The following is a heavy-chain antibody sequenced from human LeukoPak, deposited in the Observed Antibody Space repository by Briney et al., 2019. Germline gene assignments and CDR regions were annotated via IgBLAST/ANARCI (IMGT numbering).Heavy chain of an antibody. V-gene: IGHV3-74*01. CDR2: INNDGSTT. D-gene: IGHD3-22*01. CDR1: GFTFTTPG. CDR3: AGDSHSSACD. J-gene: IGHJ4*02. Sequence: GGSLRSPLAVFGFTFTTPGLHWARQAPGKGLVWVSRINNDGSTTAHADSVKGRFTISRDNAKNTLYLQMNSLRAEDTAVYYCAGDSHSSACDWGQPSLVTVSS.